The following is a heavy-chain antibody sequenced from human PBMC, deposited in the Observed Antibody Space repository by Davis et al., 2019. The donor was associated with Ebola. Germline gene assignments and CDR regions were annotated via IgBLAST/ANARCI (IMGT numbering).Heavy chain of an antibody. D-gene: IGHD6-19*01. CDR2: IKTDGSTT. CDR3: VRHYSTVWYHYDYFDY. Sequence: HTGGSLRLSCVASGFTFSQYAMTWVRQAPGKGLVWVARIKTDGSTTRYADSVKGRFTISRDNTKNTLYLQMNSLRGEDTAVYYCVRHYSTVWYHYDYFDYWGQGALVTVSS. V-gene: IGHV3-74*01. J-gene: IGHJ4*02. CDR1: GFTFSQYA.